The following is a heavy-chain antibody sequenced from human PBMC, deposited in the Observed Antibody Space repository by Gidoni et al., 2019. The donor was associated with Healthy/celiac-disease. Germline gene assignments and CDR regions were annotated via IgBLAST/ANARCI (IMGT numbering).Heavy chain of an antibody. Sequence: EVQLVESGGGLVQPGGSLRLSCAASGFTFSSYEMNWVRQAPGKGLEWVSYISSSGSTIYYADSVKGRFTISRDNAKNSLYLQMNSLRAEDTAVYYCARDKGYVDYYGMDVWGQGTTVTVSS. V-gene: IGHV3-48*03. CDR2: ISSSGSTI. J-gene: IGHJ6*02. CDR3: ARDKGYVDYYGMDV. D-gene: IGHD6-13*01. CDR1: GFTFSSYE.